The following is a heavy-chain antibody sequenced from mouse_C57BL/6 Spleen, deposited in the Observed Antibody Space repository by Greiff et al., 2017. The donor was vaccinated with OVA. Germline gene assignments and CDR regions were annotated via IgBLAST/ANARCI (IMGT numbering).Heavy chain of an antibody. J-gene: IGHJ4*01. Sequence: QVQLKESGAELVRPGSSVKLSCKASGYTFTSYWMHWVKQRPIQGLEWIGNIDPSDSETHYNQKFKDKATLTVDKSSSTAYMQLSSLTSEDSAVYYCASLYDGYHAMDYWGQGTSVTVSS. CDR3: ASLYDGYHAMDY. D-gene: IGHD2-3*01. CDR2: IDPSDSET. V-gene: IGHV1-52*01. CDR1: GYTFTSYW.